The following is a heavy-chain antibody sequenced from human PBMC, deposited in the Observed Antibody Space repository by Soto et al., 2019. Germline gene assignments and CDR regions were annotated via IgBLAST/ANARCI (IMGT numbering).Heavy chain of an antibody. D-gene: IGHD2-21*01. Sequence: QVQLVQSGPEVMQPAASVKVSCKASGYTFTTYGISWVRLAPGQGLEWLGWISGYNGQTNYAPRFRDRVTLTTDTATSTTNMELRSLRSDDTAIYFCARDNRKELWVEGLNAMDVWGQGTTVTVSS. J-gene: IGHJ6*02. CDR3: ARDNRKELWVEGLNAMDV. CDR2: ISGYNGQT. CDR1: GYTFTTYG. V-gene: IGHV1-18*01.